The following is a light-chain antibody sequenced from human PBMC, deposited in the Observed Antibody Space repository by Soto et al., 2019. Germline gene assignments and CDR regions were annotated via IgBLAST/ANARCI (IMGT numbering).Light chain of an antibody. CDR1: QSISTY. CDR2: AAS. J-gene: IGKJ1*01. V-gene: IGKV1-39*01. CDR3: QQSFGIRQT. Sequence: DIQMTQSPSSLSASVGDRVTITCRASQSISTYLNWYEQKPGKAPKLLIYAASTLQSGVPSRFSGSGSGTDFTLTISSLQPGEFATYYCQQSFGIRQTFGQGTKV.